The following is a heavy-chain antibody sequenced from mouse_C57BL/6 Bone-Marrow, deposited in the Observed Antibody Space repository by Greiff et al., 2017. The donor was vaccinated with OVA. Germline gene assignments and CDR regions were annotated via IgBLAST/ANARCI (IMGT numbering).Heavy chain of an antibody. V-gene: IGHV5-15*01. CDR1: GFTFSDYG. Sequence: EVKLVESGGGLVQPGGSLKLSCAASGFTFSDYGMAWVRQAPRKGPEWVAFISNLAYSIYYADTVTGRFTISRENAKNTLYLEMSSLRSEDTAMYYCARHGGYDYYFDYWGQGTTLTVSS. D-gene: IGHD2-4*01. CDR3: ARHGGYDYYFDY. CDR2: ISNLAYSI. J-gene: IGHJ2*01.